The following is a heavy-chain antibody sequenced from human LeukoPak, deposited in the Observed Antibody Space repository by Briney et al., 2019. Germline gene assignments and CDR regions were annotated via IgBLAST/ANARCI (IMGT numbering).Heavy chain of an antibody. V-gene: IGHV3-9*03. D-gene: IGHD6-13*01. J-gene: IGHJ3*02. Sequence: GRSLRLSCAASGFTFDDYAMHWVRQAPGKGLEWVSGISWNSGSIGYADSVKGRFTISRDNAKNSLYLQMNSLRAEDMALYYCAKAGAAAADDAFDIWAKGQWSPSLQ. CDR3: AKAGAAAADDAFDI. CDR2: ISWNSGSI. CDR1: GFTFDDYA.